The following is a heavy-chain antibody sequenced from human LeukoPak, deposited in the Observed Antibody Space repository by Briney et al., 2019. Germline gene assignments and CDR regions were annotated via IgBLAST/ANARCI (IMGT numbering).Heavy chain of an antibody. D-gene: IGHD3-10*01. J-gene: IGHJ4*02. CDR2: ISVSGENT. V-gene: IGHV3-23*01. CDR1: GFTFSSYA. Sequence: GGSLRLSCAASGFTFSSYAMTWVRQAPGKGLQWVSTISVSGENTYYADSVKGRCTISRDIYKSTMYLQMNSLRDEDTAIYYCAKYGSGSYYNGLFWGQGTLVTVSS. CDR3: AKYGSGSYYNGLF.